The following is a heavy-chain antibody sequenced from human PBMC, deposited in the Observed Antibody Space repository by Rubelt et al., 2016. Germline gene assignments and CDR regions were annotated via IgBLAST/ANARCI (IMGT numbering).Heavy chain of an antibody. CDR1: GGSISSSNYF. V-gene: IGHV4-39*01. J-gene: IGHJ6*02. CDR3: ATHDYGMDV. CDR2: MYYSGTT. Sequence: QLQLQESGPGLVKPSETLSLTCTVSGGSISSSNYFWGWIRQPPGKGLEWIGSMYYSGTTYYNPSLRSRVTISVDTAQNQFSLKLSAVTAADTAVYYCATHDYGMDVWGQGTTVTVSS.